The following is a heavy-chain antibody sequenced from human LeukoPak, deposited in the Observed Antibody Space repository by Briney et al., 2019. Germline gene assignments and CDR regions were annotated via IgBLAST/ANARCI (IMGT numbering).Heavy chain of an antibody. J-gene: IGHJ4*02. CDR2: IKQDGSEK. CDR1: GFTLSELW. CDR3: VGGYGWLPDY. Sequence: PGGSLRLSCVASGFTLSELWMNWVRQAPGKGLEWVANIKQDGSEKNYVDSVKVRFTISRDNAKNSVYLQMNSLRVEDTAVYYCVGGYGWLPDYWGQGTLVTVSS. V-gene: IGHV3-7*04. D-gene: IGHD6-19*01.